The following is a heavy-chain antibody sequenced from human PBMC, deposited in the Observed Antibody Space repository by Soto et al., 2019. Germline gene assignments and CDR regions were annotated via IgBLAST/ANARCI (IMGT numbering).Heavy chain of an antibody. CDR1: GYSVTSYR. V-gene: IGHV5-51*01. Sequence: GESLKISCKTSGYSVTSYRIGWVRQMPGKGLEWMGIIYPGDSDTRYSPSFKGQVTISADKSISTAYLQWGSLKASDTAMYYCARHMIRGVLTTNFDYWGQGTLVTVSS. J-gene: IGHJ4*02. D-gene: IGHD3-10*01. CDR2: IYPGDSDT. CDR3: ARHMIRGVLTTNFDY.